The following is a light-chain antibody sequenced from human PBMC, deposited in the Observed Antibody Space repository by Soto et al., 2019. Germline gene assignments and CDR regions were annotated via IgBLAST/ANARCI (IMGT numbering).Light chain of an antibody. V-gene: IGKV3-15*01. CDR3: QQYNNWPFT. J-gene: IGKJ3*01. Sequence: EIVMTQSPATLSVSPGERATLSCRASQSVSSNLAWYQQKPGQAPRLLIYGASTRATGIPARFSGSGSGTEFTLTISSLQSEDFAVYCCQQYNNWPFTLGPGTKVDIK. CDR1: QSVSSN. CDR2: GAS.